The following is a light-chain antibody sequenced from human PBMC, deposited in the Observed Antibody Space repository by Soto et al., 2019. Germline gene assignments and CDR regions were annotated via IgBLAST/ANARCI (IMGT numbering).Light chain of an antibody. CDR2: GAS. V-gene: IGKV3-20*01. J-gene: IGKJ4*01. CDR3: QQYGSTPPGLT. Sequence: EIVLTQSPGTLSLSPGERATLSCRASQSVSSSYLAWYQQKPGQAPRLLIYGASSRATGIPDRFSGSGSGTDSTLTNSRMEPEDFAVYSCQQYGSTPPGLTFGGGTKVEIK. CDR1: QSVSSSY.